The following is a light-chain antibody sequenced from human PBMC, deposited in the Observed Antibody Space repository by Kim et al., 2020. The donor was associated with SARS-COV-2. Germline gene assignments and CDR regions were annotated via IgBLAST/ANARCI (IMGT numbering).Light chain of an antibody. CDR2: GAS. CDR3: LQHNSFPLT. Sequence: SASVGDRVTITCRASQGIRNYLGWYQQQPGKAPKRLIYGASTLQSGVPSRFSGSGSETEFTLTISSLQPEDFATYYCLQHNSFPLTFGGGTKVDIK. V-gene: IGKV1-17*01. J-gene: IGKJ4*01. CDR1: QGIRNY.